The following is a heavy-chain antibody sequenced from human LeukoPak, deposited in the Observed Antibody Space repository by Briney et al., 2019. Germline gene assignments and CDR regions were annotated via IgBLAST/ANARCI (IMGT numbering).Heavy chain of an antibody. V-gene: IGHV1-2*02. CDR1: GYTFTGYY. CDR2: INPNSGGT. CDR3: ARVEYYDYVWGSYRYFDY. Sequence: ASVKVSCKASGYTFTGYYMHWVRQAPGQGLEWMGWINPNSGGTNYAQKFQGRVTMTRDTSISTAYMELSRLRSDDTAVYYCARVEYYDYVWGSYRYFDYWGQGTLATVSS. D-gene: IGHD3-16*02. J-gene: IGHJ4*02.